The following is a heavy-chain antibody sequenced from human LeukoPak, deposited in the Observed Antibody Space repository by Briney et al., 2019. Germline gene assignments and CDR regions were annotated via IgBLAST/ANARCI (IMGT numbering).Heavy chain of an antibody. D-gene: IGHD3-22*01. CDR1: GYTFTTYG. CDR3: ARGVHVRKYDSNHNCFDP. Sequence: ASVKVSCKASGYTFTTYGFTWVRQAPGQGLEWMGWISAYNGNTHYAQKLQGRVTVTRDMSTSTVYMELSSLRSDDTAVYYCARGVHVRKYDSNHNCFDPWGQGTLVTVSS. J-gene: IGHJ5*02. CDR2: ISAYNGNT. V-gene: IGHV1-18*01.